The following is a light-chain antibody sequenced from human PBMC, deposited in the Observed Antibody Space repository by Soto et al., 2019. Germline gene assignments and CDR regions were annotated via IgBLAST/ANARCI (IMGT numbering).Light chain of an antibody. CDR1: SSDVGGFNH. CDR2: EVT. V-gene: IGLV2-14*01. CDR3: SSYAADTTVM. Sequence: QSALTQPASVSGSPGQSITISCTGSSSDVGGFNHVSWYQQDPGRAPKLILYEVTNRPSGVSDRFSGSKSGNMASLTISGLQVEDEADYYCSSYAADTTVMFGGGTKLTVL. J-gene: IGLJ3*02.